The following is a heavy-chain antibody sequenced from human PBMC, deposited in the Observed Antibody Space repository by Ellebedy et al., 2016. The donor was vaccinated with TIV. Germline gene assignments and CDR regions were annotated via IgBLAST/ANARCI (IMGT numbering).Heavy chain of an antibody. D-gene: IGHD5-12*01. J-gene: IGHJ4*02. Sequence: MPSETLSLTCNVSGDSMTSNDHYWGWICQPPGKGLEGIGSIFHGGGTYYNPSLQSRVTISIDTSQNQFSLKLTSVTAADAALYYCASHRGFYTGWTFDYWGLGTLVTVSS. CDR3: ASHRGFYTGWTFDY. CDR1: GDSMTSNDHY. CDR2: IFHGGGT. V-gene: IGHV4-39*07.